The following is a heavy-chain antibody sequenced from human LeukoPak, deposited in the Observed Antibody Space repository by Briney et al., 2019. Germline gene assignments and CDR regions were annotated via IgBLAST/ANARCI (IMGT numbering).Heavy chain of an antibody. V-gene: IGHV3-30*02. D-gene: IGHD6-19*01. Sequence: GGSLRLSCAASGFTFSSYGMHWARQAPGKGLAWVVFIGYDGSNEYYADSVKGRFTISRDNSKNTLDLQMNSLRVEDTAVYYCAKPEYRSGWKGYFDSWGQGTLVTVSS. CDR1: GFTFSSYG. CDR2: IGYDGSNE. CDR3: AKPEYRSGWKGYFDS. J-gene: IGHJ4*02.